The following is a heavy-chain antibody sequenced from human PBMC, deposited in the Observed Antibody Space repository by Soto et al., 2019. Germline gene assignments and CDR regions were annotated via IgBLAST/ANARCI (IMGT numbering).Heavy chain of an antibody. CDR3: AKDQDYDFWSGYSNFDY. CDR1: GFTFSSYA. D-gene: IGHD3-3*01. Sequence: EVQRLESGGGLLQPGGSLRLSCAASGFTFSSYAMSWVRQAPGKGLEWVSAISGSGGSTYYADSVKGRFTISRDNSKNTLYLQMNSLRAEDTAVYYCAKDQDYDFWSGYSNFDYWGQGTLVTVSS. V-gene: IGHV3-23*01. J-gene: IGHJ4*02. CDR2: ISGSGGST.